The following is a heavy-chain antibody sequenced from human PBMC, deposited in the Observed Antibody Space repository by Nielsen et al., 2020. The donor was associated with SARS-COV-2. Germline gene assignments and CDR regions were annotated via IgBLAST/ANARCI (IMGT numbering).Heavy chain of an antibody. CDR3: ARGFREFDP. CDR1: GGSISSGGYY. V-gene: IGHV4-39*07. D-gene: IGHD2-21*01. Sequence: SETLSLTCTVSGGSISSGGYYWGWIRQPPGKGLEWIGSIYYSGSTYYNPSLKSRVTISVDTSKNQFSLKLSSVTAADTAVYYCARGFREFDPWGQGTLVTVSS. CDR2: IYYSGST. J-gene: IGHJ5*02.